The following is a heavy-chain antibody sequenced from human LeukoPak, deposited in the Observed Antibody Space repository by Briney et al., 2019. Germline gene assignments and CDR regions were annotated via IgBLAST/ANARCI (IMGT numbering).Heavy chain of an antibody. CDR1: GFTFSSYA. D-gene: IGHD3-22*01. Sequence: GGSLRLSCAASGFTFSSYAMSWVRQAPGKGLEWVSAISGSGGSTYYADSVRGRFTISRDNSKNTLYLQMNSLRAEDTAVYYCAKDRSYYYDSSGYYYFDYWGQGTLVTVSS. V-gene: IGHV3-23*01. CDR2: ISGSGGST. CDR3: AKDRSYYYDSSGYYYFDY. J-gene: IGHJ4*02.